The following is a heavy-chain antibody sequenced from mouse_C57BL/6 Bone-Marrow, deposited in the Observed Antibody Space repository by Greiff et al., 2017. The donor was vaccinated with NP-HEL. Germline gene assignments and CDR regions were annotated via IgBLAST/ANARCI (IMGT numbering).Heavy chain of an antibody. J-gene: IGHJ4*01. D-gene: IGHD2-5*01. CDR3: TGYYSNYYAVDY. Sequence: KLMESGGGLVQPGGSMKLSCVASGFPSRNYWMNWVRQSPEKGLEWVAQIRLKSDNYATHYAESVKGRFTISRDDSKSSVYLQMNNLRAADTGIYYCTGYYSNYYAVDYWGQGATVTVSS. V-gene: IGHV6-3*01. CDR1: GFPSRNYW. CDR2: IRLKSDNYAT.